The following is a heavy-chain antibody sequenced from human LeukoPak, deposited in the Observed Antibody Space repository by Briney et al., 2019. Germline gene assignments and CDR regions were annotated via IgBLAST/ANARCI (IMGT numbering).Heavy chain of an antibody. Sequence: SETLSLTCAVYGGSFSGYYWTWIRQPPGKGLEWTVEINHSGSTNYNPSLKSRVTIAVDTSKNQFSLKPSSVTAADTAVYYCARGPYYDFWRGYYRYNWFDPWGQGTLVTVSS. CDR3: ARGPYYDFWRGYYRYNWFDP. J-gene: IGHJ5*02. D-gene: IGHD3-3*01. V-gene: IGHV4-34*01. CDR2: INHSGST. CDR1: GGSFSGYY.